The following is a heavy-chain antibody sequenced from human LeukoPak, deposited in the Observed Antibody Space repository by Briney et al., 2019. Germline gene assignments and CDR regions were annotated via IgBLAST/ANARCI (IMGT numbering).Heavy chain of an antibody. CDR1: GFTFSSYT. CDR3: TRDQGGGVTTVTTPDY. CDR2: ISSNSNYK. D-gene: IGHD4-17*01. Sequence: GGSLRLSCAASGFTFSSYTMNSVRQAPGKGLEWVSSISSNSNYKYYADSVKGRFTISRDNAKNSLYLQMNSLRTEDTAVYYCTRDQGGGVTTVTTPDYWGQGTLVTVSS. V-gene: IGHV3-21*01. J-gene: IGHJ4*02.